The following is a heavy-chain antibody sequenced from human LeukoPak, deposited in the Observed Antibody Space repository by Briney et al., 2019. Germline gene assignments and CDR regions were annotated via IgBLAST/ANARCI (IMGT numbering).Heavy chain of an antibody. J-gene: IGHJ6*03. V-gene: IGHV1-46*01. CDR1: GYIFTSYY. CDR2: INPSGGNT. Sequence: ASVKVSCKASGYIFTSYYIHWVRQAPGQGLEWMGIINPSGGNTNYAQKFQGRVTMTRDTSTSTVYMELSSLRSEDTAVYYCARDLDSTYYYMDVWGKGTTVTISS. D-gene: IGHD5/OR15-5a*01. CDR3: ARDLDSTYYYMDV.